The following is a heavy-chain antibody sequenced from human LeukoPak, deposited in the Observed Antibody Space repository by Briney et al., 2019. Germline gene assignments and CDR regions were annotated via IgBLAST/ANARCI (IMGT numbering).Heavy chain of an antibody. CDR3: ARGYSSSWDDVGYIDY. CDR1: GVSISSYY. CDR2: IFYSGST. V-gene: IGHV4-59*01. D-gene: IGHD6-13*01. J-gene: IGHJ4*02. Sequence: SETLSLTCTASGVSISSYYWSWIRQPPGEGPEWIGDIFYSGSTNYNPSLKNRVTISIDTSKNQFSLKLSSVTAADTAVYYCARGYSSSWDDVGYIDYWGQGSLVTVSS.